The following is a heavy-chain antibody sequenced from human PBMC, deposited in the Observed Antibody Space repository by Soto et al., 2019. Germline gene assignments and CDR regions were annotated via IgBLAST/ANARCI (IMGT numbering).Heavy chain of an antibody. CDR1: GYNFNKYA. V-gene: IGHV3-23*01. CDR2: ISSGGENT. J-gene: IGHJ3*02. Sequence: EVQLLESGGGLRQPGGSLRLSCVASGYNFNKYAVSWVRQAPGKGLEWVSAISSGGENTHYDDSVKGRFTITRDNSKNMLYPEMNSLPVEATAVYCCVIRAQYFDGTGFPAFEIWCQGTRVTVSS. D-gene: IGHD3-22*01. CDR3: VIRAQYFDGTGFPAFEI.